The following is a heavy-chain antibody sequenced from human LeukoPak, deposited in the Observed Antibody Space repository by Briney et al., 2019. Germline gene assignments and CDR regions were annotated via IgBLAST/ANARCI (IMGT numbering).Heavy chain of an antibody. CDR1: GYTFTGYY. V-gene: IGHV1-2*02. Sequence: ASVKVSCKASGYTFTGYYMHWVRQAPGQGLEWMGWINPNSGGTNYAQKFQGRVTMTRDTSISTAYMELSRLRSDDTAVYYCARDHPYYDSSGYHFLYYFDYWGQGTLVTISS. CDR3: ARDHPYYDSSGYHFLYYFDY. CDR2: INPNSGGT. J-gene: IGHJ4*02. D-gene: IGHD3-22*01.